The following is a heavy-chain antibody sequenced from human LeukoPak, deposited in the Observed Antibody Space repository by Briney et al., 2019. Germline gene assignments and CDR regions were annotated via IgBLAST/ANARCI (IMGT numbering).Heavy chain of an antibody. CDR1: GFTFSSYA. Sequence: PGGSLRLSCAASGFTFSSYAMSWVRQAPGKGLEWVSAISGSGGSTYYADSAKGRFTISRDNSKNTLYLQMNSLRAEDTAVYYCAKGDGYIVYYFDYWGQGTLVTVSS. J-gene: IGHJ4*02. V-gene: IGHV3-23*01. CDR2: ISGSGGST. CDR3: AKGDGYIVYYFDY. D-gene: IGHD5-24*01.